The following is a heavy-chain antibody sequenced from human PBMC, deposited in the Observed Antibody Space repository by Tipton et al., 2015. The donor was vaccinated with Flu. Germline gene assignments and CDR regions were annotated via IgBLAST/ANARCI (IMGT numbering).Heavy chain of an antibody. J-gene: IGHJ4*02. Sequence: SLRLSCAASGFTFGSYAMSWVRQAPGKGLEWVSTISGSGDNTYYADSVKGRFTISRDNSNNTLYLQMNSLRVEDTAVYHCAKVRGTAMVTAYFDYWGQGTLVTVSS. CDR2: ISGSGDNT. V-gene: IGHV3-23*01. CDR3: AKVRGTAMVTAYFDY. D-gene: IGHD5-18*01. CDR1: GFTFGSYA.